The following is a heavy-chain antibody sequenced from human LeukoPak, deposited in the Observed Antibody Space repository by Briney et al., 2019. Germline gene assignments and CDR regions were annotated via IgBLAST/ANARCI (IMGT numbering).Heavy chain of an antibody. CDR1: GFSFDDLG. V-gene: IGHV3-20*04. CDR2: INWNGAST. Sequence: GGSLRLSCAASGFSFDDLGMIWVRQVPGKGLELVAGINWNGASTGYADSVRGRFTISRDNAKNSLYLQMNSLRAEDTALYYCARAVCPTIKFCDSSYFMDVWGKGTTVNVS. D-gene: IGHD3-9*01. J-gene: IGHJ6*03. CDR3: ARAVCPTIKFCDSSYFMDV.